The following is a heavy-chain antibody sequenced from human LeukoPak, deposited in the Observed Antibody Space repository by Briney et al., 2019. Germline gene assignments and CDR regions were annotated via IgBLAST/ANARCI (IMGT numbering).Heavy chain of an antibody. V-gene: IGHV1-24*01. CDR3: ATLSVITMILVAPNNGVVWDY. D-gene: IGHD3-22*01. J-gene: IGHJ4*02. Sequence: VASVKVSSKVSGYTLTELSMHWVRQAPGKGLEWMGGFDPEDGETIYAQKFQGRVTMTEDTSTDTAYMELSSLRSEDTAVYYCATLSVITMILVAPNNGVVWDYWGQGTLVTVSS. CDR1: GYTLTELS. CDR2: FDPEDGET.